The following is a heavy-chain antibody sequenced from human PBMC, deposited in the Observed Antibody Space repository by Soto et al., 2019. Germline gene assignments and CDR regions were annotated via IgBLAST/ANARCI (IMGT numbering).Heavy chain of an antibody. D-gene: IGHD7-27*01. Sequence: EASVKVSCKASGGTFSSYAISWVRQAPGQGLEWMGGIIPIFGTANYAQKFQGRVTITADESTSTAYMELSSLRSEDTAVYYCARGSGPYYYYGMDVWGQGTTVTVSS. V-gene: IGHV1-69*13. CDR1: GGTFSSYA. CDR2: IIPIFGTA. J-gene: IGHJ6*02. CDR3: ARGSGPYYYYGMDV.